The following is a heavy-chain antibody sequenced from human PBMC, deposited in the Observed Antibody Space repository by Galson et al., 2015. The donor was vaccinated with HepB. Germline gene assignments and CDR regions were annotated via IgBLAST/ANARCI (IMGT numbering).Heavy chain of an antibody. J-gene: IGHJ4*02. D-gene: IGHD3-10*01. CDR3: ARDGLGWFGELWDY. CDR1: GFSFSISG. CDR2: IRSDSRAI. V-gene: IGHV3-48*01. Sequence: SLRLSCATSGFSFSISGMNWVRQAPGKGLEWVSYIRSDSRAIYYADSVKGRFTISRDNARNSLYLQMNSLRVEDTAVYYCARDGLGWFGELWDYWGQGTLVTVSS.